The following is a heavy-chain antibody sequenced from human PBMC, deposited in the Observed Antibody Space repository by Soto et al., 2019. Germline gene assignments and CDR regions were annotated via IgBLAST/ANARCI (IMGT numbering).Heavy chain of an antibody. CDR3: ARVVGRNRRFDS. CDR1: GYIFANFW. CDR2: IFPGDSDT. Sequence: RESLTISCTAAGYIFANFWIGWVRQMPGKGLEWMGIIFPGDSDTRYSPSFQGRVTISADTSISTAYLQWNSLRASDTAIYYCARVVGRNRRFDSWGQGSLVTVSS. D-gene: IGHD1-26*01. J-gene: IGHJ4*02. V-gene: IGHV5-51*01.